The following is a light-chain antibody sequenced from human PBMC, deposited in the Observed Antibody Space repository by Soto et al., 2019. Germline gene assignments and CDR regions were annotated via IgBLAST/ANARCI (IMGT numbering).Light chain of an antibody. CDR1: QDISNY. CDR3: QQYDNLST. V-gene: IGKV1-33*01. CDR2: DAS. Sequence: DIRMTQSPSALSASVGDRVTITCQASQDISNYLNWYQQKPGKAPKLLIYDASNLETGVPSRFSGSGSGTDFTFTISSLQPEDIATYYCQQYDNLSTFGQGTKV. J-gene: IGKJ2*01.